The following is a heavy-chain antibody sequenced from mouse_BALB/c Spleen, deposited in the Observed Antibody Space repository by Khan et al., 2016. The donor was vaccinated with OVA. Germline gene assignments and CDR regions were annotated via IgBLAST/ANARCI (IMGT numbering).Heavy chain of an antibody. CDR1: GFSLTDYA. Sequence: QVQLKQSGPGLVAPSQSLSITCTVSGFSLTDYAVSWIRQPPGKGLEWLGVIWVSGSKYYNSVLKPRLSISKDNSKSQVLLKMNSLQTDDTAMYFCARDPPFYSLDYWGQGTSVTVSS. CDR3: ARDPPFYSLDY. CDR2: IWVSGSK. V-gene: IGHV2-6-5*01. J-gene: IGHJ4*01.